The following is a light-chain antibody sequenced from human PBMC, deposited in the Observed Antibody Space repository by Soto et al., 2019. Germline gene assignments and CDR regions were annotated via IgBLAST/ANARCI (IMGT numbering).Light chain of an antibody. CDR1: QSVSSK. CDR3: QQYNSWPPWT. Sequence: EIVMTQSPATLSVSPGERATLSCRASQSVSSKFAWYQQKPGQAPRLLIFGASTRATGIPARFSGSGSGTEFTLTISSLQSEDFAIYYCQQYNSWPPWTFGQGTKVEIK. V-gene: IGKV3-15*01. CDR2: GAS. J-gene: IGKJ1*01.